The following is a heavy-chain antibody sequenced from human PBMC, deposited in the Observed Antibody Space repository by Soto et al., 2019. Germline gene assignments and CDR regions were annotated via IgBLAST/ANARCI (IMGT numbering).Heavy chain of an antibody. J-gene: IGHJ6*02. CDR3: ARAGKYYYGSGSPYYYGMDV. CDR2: ISGYNGNT. CDR1: GYTFTSYG. V-gene: IGHV1-18*04. D-gene: IGHD3-10*01. Sequence: QVQLVQSGAEVKKPGASVKVSCKASGYTFTSYGVSWVRQAPGQGLECMGWISGYNGNTNYAQKLQGRVTMTTDTSTSTDYMELRSLRSDDTAVYYCARAGKYYYGSGSPYYYGMDVWGQGITVTVS.